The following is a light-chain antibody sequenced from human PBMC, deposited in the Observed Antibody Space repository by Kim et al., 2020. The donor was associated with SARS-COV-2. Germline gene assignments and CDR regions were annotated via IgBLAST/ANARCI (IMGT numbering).Light chain of an antibody. CDR1: QSVGTF. V-gene: IGKV3-15*01. CDR2: GAF. Sequence: EIVMTQSPGTLSVSPGDRATLSCRAGQSVGTFLAWYQQKPGQTPRLLIHGAFTRATGIPARFSGSGSGTDFTLTITSLQSEDFAVYYCQQYRNWPLTFGGGTKVDIK. CDR3: QQYRNWPLT. J-gene: IGKJ4*01.